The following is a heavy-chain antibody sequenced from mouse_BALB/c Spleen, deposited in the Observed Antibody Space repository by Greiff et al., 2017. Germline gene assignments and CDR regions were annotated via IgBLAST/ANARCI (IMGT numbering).Heavy chain of an antibody. Sequence: QVQLKESGPGLVQPSQSLSITCTVSGFSLTSYGVHWVRQSPGKGLEWLGVIWSGGSTDYNAAFISRLSISKDNSKSQVFFKMNSLQTDDTAMYYCARHGYYGSSFYWYFDVWGSGTTVTVSS. V-gene: IGHV2-2*01. J-gene: IGHJ1*01. CDR3: ARHGYYGSSFYWYFDV. CDR2: IWSGGST. D-gene: IGHD1-1*01. CDR1: GFSLTSYG.